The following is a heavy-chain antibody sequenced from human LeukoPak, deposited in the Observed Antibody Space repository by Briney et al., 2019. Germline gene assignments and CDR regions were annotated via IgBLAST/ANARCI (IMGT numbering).Heavy chain of an antibody. CDR3: AIPGGSGWDRGVGH. Sequence: SDTLSLTCTVSGGSISNYYWSWIRQPPGKGLEWIGYMYYRGSTYYNPSLKSRVTISVDTSKNRFSLKLSSVTAADTAVYYCAIPGGSGWDRGVGHWGQGALVTVSS. CDR2: MYYRGST. D-gene: IGHD6-19*01. J-gene: IGHJ4*02. CDR1: GGSISNYY. V-gene: IGHV4-59*08.